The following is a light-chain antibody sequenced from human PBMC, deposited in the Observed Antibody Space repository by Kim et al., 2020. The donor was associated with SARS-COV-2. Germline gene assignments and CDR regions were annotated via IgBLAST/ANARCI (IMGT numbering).Light chain of an antibody. CDR3: YCAADNIGV. J-gene: IGLJ3*02. CDR2: KDT. CDR1: MLAKTY. V-gene: IGLV3-27*01. Sequence: SYELTQPSSVSVSPGQTARIACSGEMLAKTYGRWLQQKPGQAPVLVIFKDTERPSGIPERFSGSSSGTTITLTISGAQVEDEADYYCYCAADNIGVFGGGTKLTVL.